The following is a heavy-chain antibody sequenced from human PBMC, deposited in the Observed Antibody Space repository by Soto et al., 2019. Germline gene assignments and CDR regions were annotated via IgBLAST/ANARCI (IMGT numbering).Heavy chain of an antibody. CDR2: ITNRGTHT. V-gene: IGHV3-21*06. J-gene: IGHJ5*01. Sequence: PGWSLGLSCAASGLTLSSYSMNGVRQAPGKGLQWVSSITNRGTHTYSADSVKGRFTISRDNDKNSLYLQMNNLRAEDTGIYYCARAREVAWFDSWGLGTLVTVSS. CDR3: ARAREVAWFDS. D-gene: IGHD2-15*01. CDR1: GLTLSSYS.